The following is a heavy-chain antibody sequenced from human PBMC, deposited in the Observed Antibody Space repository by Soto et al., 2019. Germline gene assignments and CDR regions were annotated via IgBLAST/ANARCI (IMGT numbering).Heavy chain of an antibody. CDR3: AKRSVSGTYSPFDY. CDR1: GFTFSNYA. J-gene: IGHJ4*02. Sequence: GGSLRLSCTGSGFTFSNYALTWVRQAAGKGPEWISAINEDSTNTYHADSVKGRFTISRDNSKNTLYLQLSSLRADDTAIYYCAKRSVSGTYSPFDYWGQGTLVTVSS. CDR2: INEDSTNT. V-gene: IGHV3-23*01. D-gene: IGHD1-7*01.